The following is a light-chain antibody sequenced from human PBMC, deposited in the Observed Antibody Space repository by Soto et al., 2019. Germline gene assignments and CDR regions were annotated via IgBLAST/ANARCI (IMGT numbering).Light chain of an antibody. J-gene: IGLJ3*02. Sequence: QSVLTQPHSVSGSPGQSVTISCSGTSIDVGHYNFVSWYQHHPGKAPKLLIYDVTTRPSGVPDRFSGSKSGNTASLTISGLQAEDEADFYCCSYAGSYTWVFGGGTKVTVL. CDR3: CSYAGSYTWV. CDR1: SIDVGHYNF. CDR2: DVT. V-gene: IGLV2-11*01.